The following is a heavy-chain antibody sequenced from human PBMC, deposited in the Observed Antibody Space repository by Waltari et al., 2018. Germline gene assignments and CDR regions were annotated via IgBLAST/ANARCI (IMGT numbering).Heavy chain of an antibody. D-gene: IGHD2-15*01. CDR3: AKGDIVVVVAASTHPFDY. CDR1: GFTFSSYA. CDR2: ISGSGGST. J-gene: IGHJ4*02. V-gene: IGHV3-23*04. Sequence: EVQLVESGGGLVQPGGSLRLSCAASGFTFSSYAMSWVRPAQGKGLEWVSAISGSGGSTYYADSVKGRFTISRDNSKNTLYLQMNSLRAEDTAVYYCAKGDIVVVVAASTHPFDYWGQGTLVTVSS.